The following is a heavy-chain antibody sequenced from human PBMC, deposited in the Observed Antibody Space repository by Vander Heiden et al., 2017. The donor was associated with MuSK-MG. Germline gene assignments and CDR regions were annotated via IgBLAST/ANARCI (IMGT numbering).Heavy chain of an antibody. D-gene: IGHD6-13*01. CDR2: ITDSGSNT. CDR3: AKRYGSNWGHFDS. Sequence: EVQLLESGGGLVQPGGALRLSCSASGLPFSGFAMGGVRQAPGKGLEWVSAITDSGSNTHYPESVKGRFTISRDNSKATLYLQMDSLRDEDTAMYYCAKRYGSNWGHFDSWGQGTLVTVSS. J-gene: IGHJ4*02. V-gene: IGHV3-23*01. CDR1: GLPFSGFA.